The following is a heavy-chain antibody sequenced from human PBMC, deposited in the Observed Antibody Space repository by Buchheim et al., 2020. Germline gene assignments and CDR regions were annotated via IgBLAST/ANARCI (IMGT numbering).Heavy chain of an antibody. V-gene: IGHV3-30*18. CDR1: GFTFSSYG. CDR3: AKDQGGKQSGSYYNGGNLFDY. J-gene: IGHJ4*02. CDR2: ISYDGSNK. D-gene: IGHD1-26*01. Sequence: QVQLVESGGGVVQPGRSLRLSCAASGFTFSSYGMHWVRQAPGKGLEWVAVISYDGSNKYYADSVKGRFTISRDNSKNTLYLQMNSLRAEDTAVYYCAKDQGGKQSGSYYNGGNLFDYGGQGTL.